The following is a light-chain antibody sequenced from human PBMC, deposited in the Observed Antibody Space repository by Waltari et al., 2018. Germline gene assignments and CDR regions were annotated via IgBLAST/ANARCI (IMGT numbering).Light chain of an antibody. V-gene: IGKV3-20*01. Sequence: ETVLTQSPGTLSLSPGERATLSCRASQSVSSSYLAWYQPKPGQAPRLLTYGESSRATGIPDRFSGSGSGTDFTLTISRLEPEDFAVYYCQLFANSPPLTFGGGTKVEIK. CDR2: GES. CDR3: QLFANSPPLT. J-gene: IGKJ4*01. CDR1: QSVSSSY.